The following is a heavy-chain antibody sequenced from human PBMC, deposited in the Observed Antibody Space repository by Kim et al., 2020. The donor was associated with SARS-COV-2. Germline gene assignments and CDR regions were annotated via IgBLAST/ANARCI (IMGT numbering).Heavy chain of an antibody. V-gene: IGHV3-73*01. J-gene: IGHJ5*02. CDR1: ELTFSATA. Sequence: GGSLRLSCAASELTFSATAIHWVRQASGRGLEWLGHIRSKSYNYATVYAASVRGRFTVSREDSKNTAHLLMNNLKTEDTAVYYCIRHIEYTGPSPWGQGSLVTVSS. CDR3: IRHIEYTGPSP. CDR2: IRSKSYNYAT. D-gene: IGHD5-18*01.